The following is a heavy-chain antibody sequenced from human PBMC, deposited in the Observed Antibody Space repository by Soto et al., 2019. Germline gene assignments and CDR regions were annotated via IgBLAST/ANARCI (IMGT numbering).Heavy chain of an antibody. J-gene: IGHJ4*02. D-gene: IGHD5-12*01. CDR1: GGSINNNF. CDR3: ARDLFGGYCLDY. CDR2: VYYDGHT. V-gene: IGHV4-59*01. Sequence: SETLSLTCTVSGGSINNNFWGWIRQPPGKGLEWIGYVYYDGHTDYNPSLESRVTIAVDTSKNQFSLRLTSVTAADTAVYYCARDLFGGYCLDYWGQGALVTVSS.